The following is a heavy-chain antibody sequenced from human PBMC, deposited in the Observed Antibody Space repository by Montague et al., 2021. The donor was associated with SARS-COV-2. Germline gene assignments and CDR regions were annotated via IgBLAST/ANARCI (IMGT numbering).Heavy chain of an antibody. J-gene: IGHJ6*02. CDR1: GDSVSSNNVA. CDR2: TNYRSKWHY. Sequence: CAISGDSVSSNNVAWNWIRQSPSRGLEWLGRTNYRSKWHYDYAVSVKSRILIIPNTSENQFSLQLNSVTPEDTAVYYCARDAHIGSTWPFSRYGMDVWGQGTTVTVPS. CDR3: ARDAHIGSTWPFSRYGMDV. D-gene: IGHD6-13*01. V-gene: IGHV6-1*01.